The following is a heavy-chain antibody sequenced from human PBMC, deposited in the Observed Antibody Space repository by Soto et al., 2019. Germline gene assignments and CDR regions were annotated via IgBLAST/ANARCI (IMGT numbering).Heavy chain of an antibody. CDR2: IFYTGTT. V-gene: IGHV4-39*01. J-gene: IGHJ5*02. CDR1: GGSISYNSYY. CDR3: ARQVVVAPVANA. Sequence: SETLSLTCTVSGGSISYNSYYWGWIRQPPGKGLEWVGGIFYTGTTYYSPSLKDRVTISVDTSKNSFPLNLTSVTAADTAVYFCARQVVVAPVANAWGQGTLVTVSS. D-gene: IGHD2-2*01.